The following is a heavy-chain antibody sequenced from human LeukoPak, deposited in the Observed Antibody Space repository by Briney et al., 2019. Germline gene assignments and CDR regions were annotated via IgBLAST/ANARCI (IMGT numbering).Heavy chain of an antibody. Sequence: GASVKVSCKVSGYTLTELSMHWVRQAPGKGLEWMGGFDPEDGETIYAQKFQGRVTMTEDTSTDTAYMELSSLRSEDTAVYYCATTYGDYPSGPWPFDYWGQGTLVTVSS. CDR3: ATTYGDYPSGPWPFDY. CDR1: GYTLTELS. V-gene: IGHV1-24*01. CDR2: FDPEDGET. J-gene: IGHJ4*02. D-gene: IGHD4-17*01.